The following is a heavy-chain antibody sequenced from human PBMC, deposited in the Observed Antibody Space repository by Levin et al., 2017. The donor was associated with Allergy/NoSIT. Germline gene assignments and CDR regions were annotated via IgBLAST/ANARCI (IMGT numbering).Heavy chain of an antibody. CDR2: ITGGGFNT. J-gene: IGHJ3*01. CDR3: AKKQGATSGFFFDV. CDR1: GFTLTDYA. Sequence: GGSLRLSCDASGFTLTDYAMSWVRQAPGKGLEWVSVITGGGFNTYYGDSVKGRFTVSRDNSKKPLFLELNSLRAEDTAVYYCAKKQGATSGFFFDVWGQGTMVTVSS. D-gene: IGHD2/OR15-2a*01. V-gene: IGHV3-23*01.